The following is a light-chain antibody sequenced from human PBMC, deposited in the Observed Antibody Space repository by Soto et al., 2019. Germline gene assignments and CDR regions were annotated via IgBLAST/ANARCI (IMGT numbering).Light chain of an antibody. V-gene: IGKV3-20*01. CDR2: GAY. CDR3: QQYGSSPSIT. J-gene: IGKJ5*01. Sequence: DIVLTQSPGTLSLSPGKSATLSCRASPSISSTYLTWYQQKPGQAPRLLIYGAYSRATGIPDRFSGSGSGADFTLTISRLEPEDFAVYYCQQYGSSPSITFGQGTRLEIK. CDR1: PSISSTY.